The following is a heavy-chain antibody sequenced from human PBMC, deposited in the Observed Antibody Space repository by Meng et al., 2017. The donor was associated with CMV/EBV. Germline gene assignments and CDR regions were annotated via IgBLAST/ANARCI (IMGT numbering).Heavy chain of an antibody. CDR1: GFTFNNYW. CDR3: ARDQGLLAN. V-gene: IGHV3-7*01. J-gene: IGHJ4*02. Sequence: RGSLRLSCAASGFTFNNYWMTWVRQAPGKGLEWVANIKEDGSEKYYVNSVKGRFTISRDNAKKSLVLQMNSLRADDTAVYYCARDQGLLANWGQGTLVTVSS. CDR2: IKEDGSEK. D-gene: IGHD2-15*01.